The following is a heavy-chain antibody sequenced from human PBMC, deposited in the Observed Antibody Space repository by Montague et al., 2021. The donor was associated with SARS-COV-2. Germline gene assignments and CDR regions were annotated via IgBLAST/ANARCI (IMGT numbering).Heavy chain of an antibody. Sequence: SETLSLTCAVYGASFSTYYWAWIRQSPGKGLEWIGNIDHSGNTNYNPSXXSRVSVSVDTSSSQFSLYLTSVTAADAAVYYCARDQTVLEWIWYGMDVWGPGTTVTVSS. CDR3: ARDQTVLEWIWYGMDV. J-gene: IGHJ6*02. CDR1: GASFSTYY. D-gene: IGHD3-3*01. V-gene: IGHV4-34*01. CDR2: IDHSGNT.